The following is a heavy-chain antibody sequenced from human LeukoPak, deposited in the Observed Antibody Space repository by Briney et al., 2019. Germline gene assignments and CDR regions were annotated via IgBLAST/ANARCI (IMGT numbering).Heavy chain of an antibody. CDR1: GFTVSSNY. CDR2: IYSGGST. D-gene: IGHD6-13*01. Sequence: PGGSLRLSCAASGFTVSSNYMSWVRQAPGKGLEWVSVIYSGGSTYYADSVKGRFTISRDNSKNTLYLQMNSLRAEDTAVYYCASPSSSWPLYGMDVWGQGTTVTVSS. V-gene: IGHV3-66*02. CDR3: ASPSSSWPLYGMDV. J-gene: IGHJ6*02.